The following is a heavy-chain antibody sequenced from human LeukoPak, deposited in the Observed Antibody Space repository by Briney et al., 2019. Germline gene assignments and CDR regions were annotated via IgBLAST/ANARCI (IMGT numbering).Heavy chain of an antibody. CDR2: IYYSGST. Sequence: SETLSLTCSVSGGSISSGSFYWGWIRQPPGKGLEWIGSIYYSGSTYYNPSLKSRVTISVDTSKNQFSLKLSSVTAADTAVYYCARDPGCSGGSCYPYYFDYWGQGTLVTVSS. J-gene: IGHJ4*02. CDR3: ARDPGCSGGSCYPYYFDY. V-gene: IGHV4-39*07. D-gene: IGHD2-15*01. CDR1: GGSISSGSFY.